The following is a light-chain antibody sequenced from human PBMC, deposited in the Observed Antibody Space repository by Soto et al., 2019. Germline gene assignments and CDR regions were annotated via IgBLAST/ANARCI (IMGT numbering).Light chain of an antibody. CDR2: WAS. CDR1: QSVLYSSNNKNY. CDR3: QQYYSTPWT. J-gene: IGKJ1*01. V-gene: IGKV4-1*01. Sequence: DIVMTQSPDSLAVSRGERATINCKSSQSVLYSSNNKNYLAWYQQKPGQPPKLLIYWASTRESGVPDRFSGSGSGTDFTLTISSLQAEDVAVYYCQQYYSTPWTFGQGTKV.